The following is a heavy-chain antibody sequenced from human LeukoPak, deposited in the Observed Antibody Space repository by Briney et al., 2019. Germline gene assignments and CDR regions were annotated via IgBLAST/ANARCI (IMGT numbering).Heavy chain of an antibody. CDR3: ARAGGRVGQSLDFDY. Sequence: PSETLSLTCAVYGGPFSGYYWSWIRQPPGKGLEWIGEINHSGSANYNPSLQSRVTISIDTSKNQFSLKVNSVTAADTAMYFCARAGGRVGQSLDFDYWGHGVLVTVPP. CDR1: GGPFSGYY. CDR2: INHSGSA. D-gene: IGHD4-23*01. J-gene: IGHJ4*01. V-gene: IGHV4-34*01.